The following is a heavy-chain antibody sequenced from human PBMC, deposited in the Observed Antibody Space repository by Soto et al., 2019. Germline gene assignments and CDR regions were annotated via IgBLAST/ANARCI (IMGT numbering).Heavy chain of an antibody. CDR3: ARDGHGMDV. CDR2: IFFTGIT. Sequence: QVQLQESGPGLVRPSETLSLTCTVSGGSVTTGSYNWSWIRRPPGKGLEWIWNIFFTGITHYNPPLNRRVTMSVDTSKNQFSLTVTSVTAADTAVYYCARDGHGMDVWGQGTTVTVSS. V-gene: IGHV4-61*01. J-gene: IGHJ6*02. CDR1: GGSVTTGSYN.